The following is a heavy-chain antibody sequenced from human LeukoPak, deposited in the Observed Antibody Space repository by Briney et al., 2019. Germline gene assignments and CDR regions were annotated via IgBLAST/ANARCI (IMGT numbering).Heavy chain of an antibody. CDR2: IDFSGGT. D-gene: IGHD3-3*01. CDR1: GYPFSSYY. J-gene: IGHJ4*02. V-gene: IGHV1-2*02. CDR3: ARDLRFFDY. Sequence: ASVKVSCKGSGYPFSSYYMHWLRQAPGQGLEWMGWIDFSGGTKYAEKFRGRVTMSRDTSMATAYMELTSLTYVDTAVYYCARDLRFFDYWGQGTLVTVSS.